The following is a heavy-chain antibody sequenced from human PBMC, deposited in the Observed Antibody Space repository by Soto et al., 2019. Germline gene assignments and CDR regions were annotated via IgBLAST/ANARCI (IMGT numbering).Heavy chain of an antibody. J-gene: IGHJ6*02. D-gene: IGHD2-2*01. V-gene: IGHV4-38-2*01. CDR1: GYSISSGYY. Sequence: SETLSLTCAVSGYSISSGYYWGWIRQPPGKGLEWIGSIYHSGSTYYNPSLKSRVTISVDTSKNQFSLKLSSVTAADTAVYYCARAIVVVPAAIEPDYYYYGMDVWGQGTTVTVSS. CDR2: IYHSGST. CDR3: ARAIVVVPAAIEPDYYYYGMDV.